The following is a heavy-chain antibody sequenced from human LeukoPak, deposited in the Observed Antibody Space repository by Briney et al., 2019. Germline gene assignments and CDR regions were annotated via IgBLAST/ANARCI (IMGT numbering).Heavy chain of an antibody. D-gene: IGHD5-12*01. CDR2: IRYDGSNK. Sequence: GGSLRLSCAASGFTFSSYGMHWVRQAPGKGLEWVAFIRYDGSNKYYADSVKGRFTISRDNSKNTLYLKMNSLRAEDTAVYYCAKEVVATILIDYWGQGTLVTVSS. V-gene: IGHV3-30*02. CDR3: AKEVVATILIDY. CDR1: GFTFSSYG. J-gene: IGHJ4*02.